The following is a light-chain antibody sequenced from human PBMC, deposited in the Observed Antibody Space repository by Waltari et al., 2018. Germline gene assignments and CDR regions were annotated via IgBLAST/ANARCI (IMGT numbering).Light chain of an antibody. J-gene: IGLJ3*02. CDR1: SPHTGSNT. Sequence: QSVLTQPPSASGNPGQRVTLSCSGRSPHTGSNTLNWYQQLPGTAPKFLIYSNNQRPSGVPDRFSGSKSGTSASLAISGLQSEDEADYYCAAWDDSLNGRWVFGGGTKLTVL. CDR3: AAWDDSLNGRWV. V-gene: IGLV1-44*01. CDR2: SNN.